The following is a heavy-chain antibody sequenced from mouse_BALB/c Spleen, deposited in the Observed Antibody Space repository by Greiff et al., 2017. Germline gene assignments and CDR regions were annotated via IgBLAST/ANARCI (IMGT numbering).Heavy chain of an antibody. D-gene: IGHD1-1*01. J-gene: IGHJ2*01. CDR1: GFTFSSYT. CDR2: ISSGGGNT. CDR3: ARLRDYYGSFDY. V-gene: IGHV5-9*03. Sequence: EVMLVESGGGLVKPGGSLKLSCAASGFTFSSYTMSWVRQTPEKRLEWVATISSGGGNTYYPDSVKGRFTISRDNAKNNLYLQMSSLRSEDTALYYCARLRDYYGSFDYWGQGTTLTVSS.